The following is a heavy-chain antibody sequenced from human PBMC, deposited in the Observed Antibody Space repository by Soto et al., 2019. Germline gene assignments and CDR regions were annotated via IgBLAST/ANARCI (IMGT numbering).Heavy chain of an antibody. CDR3: ARRYGYSFDY. CDR1: GGSISSYY. V-gene: IGHV4-59*08. Sequence: ETLSLTCIVSGGSISSYYWSWIRQPPGKGLEWIGYIYYSGSTNYNPSLKSRVTISVDTSKNQFSLKLSSVTAADTAVYYCARRYGYSFDYWGQGTLVTVS. CDR2: IYYSGST. D-gene: IGHD1-1*01. J-gene: IGHJ4*02.